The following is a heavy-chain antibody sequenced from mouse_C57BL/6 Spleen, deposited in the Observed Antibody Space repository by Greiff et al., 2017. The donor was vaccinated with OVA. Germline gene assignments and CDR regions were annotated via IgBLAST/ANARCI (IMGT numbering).Heavy chain of an antibody. D-gene: IGHD1-1*01. V-gene: IGHV1-12*01. Sequence: LQQSGAELVRPGASVKMSCKASGYTFPSYNMHWVKQTPRQGLEWIGAIYPGNGDTSYNQKFKGKATLTGDKYSSTADMQLRSLTSEDAAVYFCARSPYYYGSSPYYFDYWGQGTTLTVSS. J-gene: IGHJ2*01. CDR2: IYPGNGDT. CDR3: ARSPYYYGSSPYYFDY. CDR1: GYTFPSYN.